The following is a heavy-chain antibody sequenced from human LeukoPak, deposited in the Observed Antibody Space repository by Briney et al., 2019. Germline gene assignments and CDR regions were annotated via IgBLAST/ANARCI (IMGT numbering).Heavy chain of an antibody. J-gene: IGHJ4*02. CDR1: GYTFTGYY. CDR2: INPNSGGT. Sequence: ASVKVSCKASGYTFTGYYMHWVRQAPGQGLEWMGRINPNSGGTNYAQKFQGRVTMTRDTSISTAYMEPSRLRSDDTAVYYCARNRWFGELGSYYFDYWGQGTLVTVSS. CDR3: ARNRWFGELGSYYFDY. D-gene: IGHD3-10*01. V-gene: IGHV1-2*06.